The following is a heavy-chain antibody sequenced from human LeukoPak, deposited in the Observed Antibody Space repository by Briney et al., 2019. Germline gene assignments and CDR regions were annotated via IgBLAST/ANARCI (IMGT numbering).Heavy chain of an antibody. CDR3: ARQQRGYTYGFDY. V-gene: IGHV4-59*01. CDR1: GGSISDYY. J-gene: IGHJ4*02. CDR2: IYYSGNT. D-gene: IGHD5-18*01. Sequence: PSETLSLTCTVSGGSISDYYWNWIRQPPGRGLEGMGYIYYSGNTNYNPSLKSRVTISVDTSKNQFSLKLSSVTAADTAVYYCARQQRGYTYGFDYWGQGTLVTVSS.